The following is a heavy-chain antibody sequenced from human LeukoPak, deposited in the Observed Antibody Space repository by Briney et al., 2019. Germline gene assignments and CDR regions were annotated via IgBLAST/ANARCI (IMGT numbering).Heavy chain of an antibody. Sequence: PSETLSLTCTVSGGSISSGDYYWSWIRQPPGKGLEWIGYIYYSGSTYYNPSLKSRVTISVDTSKNQFSLKLSSVTAADTAVYYCARAFSYYDILTVRYYGMDVWGQGTTVTVSS. CDR3: ARAFSYYDILTVRYYGMDV. D-gene: IGHD3-9*01. J-gene: IGHJ6*02. V-gene: IGHV4-30-4*01. CDR1: GGSISSGDYY. CDR2: IYYSGST.